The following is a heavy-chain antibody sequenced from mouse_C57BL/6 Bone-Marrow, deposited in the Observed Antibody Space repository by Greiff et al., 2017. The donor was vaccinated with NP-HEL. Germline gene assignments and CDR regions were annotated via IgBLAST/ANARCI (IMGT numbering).Heavy chain of an antibody. J-gene: IGHJ4*01. CDR1: GFTFSSYG. CDR3: ARQGGTMDY. Sequence: VQLQQSGGDLVKPGGSLKLSCAASGFTFSSYGMSWVRQTPDKRLEWVATISSGGSYTYYPDSVKGRFTISRDNAKNTLYLQMSSLKSEDTAMYYCARQGGTMDYWGQGTSVTVSS. CDR2: ISSGGSYT. D-gene: IGHD4-1*01. V-gene: IGHV5-6*01.